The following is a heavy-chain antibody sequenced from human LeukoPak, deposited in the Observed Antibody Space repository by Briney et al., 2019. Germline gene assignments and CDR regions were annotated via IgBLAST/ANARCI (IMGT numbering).Heavy chain of an antibody. Sequence: GGSLRLSCAVSGFTFSTYWMSWVRHAPGKGLEWVANIRQDGGAKYYVDSVRGRFTISRDNAKNSPYLQMNSLRAEDTGVYYCATSSDAPANMWGQGTLVTVSS. J-gene: IGHJ4*02. D-gene: IGHD2-2*01. CDR3: ATSSDAPANM. CDR1: GFTFSTYW. CDR2: IRQDGGAK. V-gene: IGHV3-7*01.